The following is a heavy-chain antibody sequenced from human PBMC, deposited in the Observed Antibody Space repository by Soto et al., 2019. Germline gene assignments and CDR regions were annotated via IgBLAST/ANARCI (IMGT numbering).Heavy chain of an antibody. J-gene: IGHJ4*02. CDR2: ISGSGGST. CDR1: GFTFSSYA. CDR3: AKDSYYGGLDY. V-gene: IGHV3-23*01. Sequence: GGSLRLSCAASGFTFSSYAMSWVRQAPGKGREWVSAISGSGGSTYYADSVKGRFTIYRDKSKNTLYLQMNSLRAEDTAVYYCAKDSYYGGLDYWGQGTLVTVSS. D-gene: IGHD4-17*01.